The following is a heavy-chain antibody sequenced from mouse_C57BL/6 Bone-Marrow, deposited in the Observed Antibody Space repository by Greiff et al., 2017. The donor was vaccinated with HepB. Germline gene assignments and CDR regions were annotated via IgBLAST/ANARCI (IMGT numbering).Heavy chain of an antibody. CDR3: AREGYYGSSYGFAY. V-gene: IGHV1-66*01. CDR2: IYPGSGNT. CDR1: GYSFTSYY. D-gene: IGHD1-1*01. J-gene: IGHJ3*01. Sequence: VQLQQSGPELVKPGASVKISCKASGYSFTSYYIHWVKQRPGQGLEWIGWIYPGSGNTKYNEKFKGKATLTADTSSSTAYMQLSSLTSEDSAVYCCAREGYYGSSYGFAYWGQGTLVTVSA.